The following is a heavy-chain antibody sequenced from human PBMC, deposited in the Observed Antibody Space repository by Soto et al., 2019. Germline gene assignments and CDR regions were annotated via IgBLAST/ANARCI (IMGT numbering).Heavy chain of an antibody. CDR1: GGTFSSYT. D-gene: IGHD3-22*01. CDR2: IIPILGIA. V-gene: IGHV1-69*04. J-gene: IGHJ4*02. Sequence: ASVKVSCKASGGTFSSYTISWVRQAPGQGLEWMGRIIPILGIANYAQKFQGRVTITADKSTSTAYMELSSLRSEDTAVYYCARDLVDSSGYYYTHFDYWGRGTLVTVSS. CDR3: ARDLVDSSGYYYTHFDY.